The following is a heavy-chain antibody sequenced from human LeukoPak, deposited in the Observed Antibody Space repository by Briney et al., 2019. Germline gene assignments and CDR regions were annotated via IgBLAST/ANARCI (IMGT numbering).Heavy chain of an antibody. CDR1: GFTFSRYC. V-gene: IGHV3-21*01. D-gene: IGHD3-22*01. Sequence: GGSLRLSGAASGFTFSRYCMNWVRQAPGKGLEWVSSISDSNTYIDYADSVKGRFTISRDNAKNSLYLQMNSLRADDTAVYFCARSHYYYDSSGYYENDAFDIWGQGTMVTVSS. J-gene: IGHJ3*02. CDR2: ISDSNTYI. CDR3: ARSHYYYDSSGYYENDAFDI.